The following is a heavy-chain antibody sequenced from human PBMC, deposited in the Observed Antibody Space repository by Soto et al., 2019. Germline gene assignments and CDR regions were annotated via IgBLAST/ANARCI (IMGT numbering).Heavy chain of an antibody. CDR3: ATTWWAYSSSSRPHQTIDY. CDR2: FDPEDGET. J-gene: IGHJ4*02. Sequence: ASVKVSCKVSGYTLTELSMHWVRQAPGKGLEWMGGFDPEDGETIYAQKFQGRVTMTEDTSTDTAYMELSSLRSEDTAVYYCATTWWAYSSSSRPHQTIDYWGQGTLVTVSS. D-gene: IGHD6-6*01. V-gene: IGHV1-24*01. CDR1: GYTLTELS.